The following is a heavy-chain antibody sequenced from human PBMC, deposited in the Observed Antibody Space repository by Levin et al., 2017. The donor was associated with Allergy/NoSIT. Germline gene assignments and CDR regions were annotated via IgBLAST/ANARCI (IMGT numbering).Heavy chain of an antibody. V-gene: IGHV1-2*02. J-gene: IGHJ6*02. D-gene: IGHD5-12*01. CDR3: ARGRRGGYKDYFYGLDV. CDR1: GYTFTVNY. Sequence: RGESLKISCKASGYTFTVNYIYWVRQAPGQGLEWMGRIGPHSGFTNYARKFQDRVTMTRDTSINMAYMDLSGLTSDDTAVYFCARGRRGGYKDYFYGLDVWGQGTTVTVSS. CDR2: IGPHSGFT.